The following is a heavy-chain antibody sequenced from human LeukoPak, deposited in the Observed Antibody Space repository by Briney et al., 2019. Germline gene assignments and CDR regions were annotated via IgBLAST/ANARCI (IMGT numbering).Heavy chain of an antibody. J-gene: IGHJ1*01. CDR3: ARAQDYCTGNTCYGYFQH. CDR2: IRTTAEGAKYA. CDR1: GFSFTDYP. D-gene: IGHD2/OR15-2a*01. Sequence: GGSLRLSCAPSGFSFTDYPMNWVRQAPGKGLEWISNIRTTAEGAKYAYYADSVKGRFIISSDNSKNTLSLQMNSLKAEDTAIYFCARAQDYCTGNTCYGYFQHWGQGTLVTVSA. V-gene: IGHV3-21*05.